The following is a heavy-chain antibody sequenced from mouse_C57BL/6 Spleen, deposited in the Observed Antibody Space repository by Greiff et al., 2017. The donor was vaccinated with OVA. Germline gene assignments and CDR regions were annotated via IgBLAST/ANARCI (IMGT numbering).Heavy chain of an antibody. CDR2: ISDGGSYT. CDR3: ARDLGPTPYYFDY. CDR1: GFTFSSYA. V-gene: IGHV5-4*01. D-gene: IGHD4-1*01. J-gene: IGHJ2*01. Sequence: EVKRVESGGGLVKPGGSLKLSCAASGFTFSSYAMSWVRQTPEKRLEWVATISDGGSYTYYPDNVKGRFTISRDNAKNNLYLQMSHLKSEDTAMYYCARDLGPTPYYFDYWGQGTTLTVSS.